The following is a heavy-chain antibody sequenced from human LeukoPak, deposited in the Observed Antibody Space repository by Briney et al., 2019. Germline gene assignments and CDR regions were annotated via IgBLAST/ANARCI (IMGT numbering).Heavy chain of an antibody. CDR3: ARDRGTSKYSNRWAHHLDY. Sequence: GGSLRLSCAASGFTFSSYAMSWVRQAPGKGLGWVSAISGSGGSTYYADSVKGRFTISRDNSKNTLYLQMNSLRAEDTAVYYCARDRGTSKYSNRWAHHLDYWGQGTLVTVSP. V-gene: IGHV3-23*01. CDR1: GFTFSSYA. CDR2: ISGSGGST. D-gene: IGHD4-11*01. J-gene: IGHJ4*02.